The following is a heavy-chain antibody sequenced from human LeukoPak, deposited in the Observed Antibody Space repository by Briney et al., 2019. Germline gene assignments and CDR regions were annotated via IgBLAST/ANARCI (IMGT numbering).Heavy chain of an antibody. V-gene: IGHV1-46*01. D-gene: IGHD1-14*01. J-gene: IGHJ3*02. CDR2: INPSGGST. CDR1: GYTFTSYY. CDR3: AKTIRGLPGAFDI. Sequence: ASVKVSCKASGYTFTSYYMHWVRQAPGQGLEWMGIINPSGGSTSYAQKFQGRVTMTRDMSTSTVYMELSSLRAGDTAVYYCAKTIRGLPGAFDIWGQGTMVTVST.